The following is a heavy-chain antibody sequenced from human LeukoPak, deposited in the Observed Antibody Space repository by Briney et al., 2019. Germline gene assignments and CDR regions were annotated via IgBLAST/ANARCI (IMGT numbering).Heavy chain of an antibody. Sequence: KTSETLSLTCAVYGGSISSGGYYWSWIRQHPGKGLEWIGYIYYSGSTYYNPSLKSRVTISVDTSKNQFSLKLSSVTAADTAVYYCARAPGLYYYGSGEVYWGQGTLVTVSS. CDR2: IYYSGST. CDR1: GGSISSGGYY. V-gene: IGHV4-31*11. J-gene: IGHJ4*02. D-gene: IGHD3-10*01. CDR3: ARAPGLYYYGSGEVY.